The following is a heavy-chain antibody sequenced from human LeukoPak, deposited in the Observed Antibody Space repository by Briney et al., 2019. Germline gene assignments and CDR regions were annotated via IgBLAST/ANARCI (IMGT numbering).Heavy chain of an antibody. V-gene: IGHV3-21*05. D-gene: IGHD1-26*01. CDR1: GFTFDRHA. J-gene: IGHJ1*01. Sequence: PGGSLRLSCAASGFTFDRHAMCWVRQAPGKGLEWVSYISSSSSDTNYADSVRGRFTISRDNANKSLYLQMNSLRDEDTAVYYCARVGATWYFQHWGQGALVTVSS. CDR2: ISSSSSDT. CDR3: ARVGATWYFQH.